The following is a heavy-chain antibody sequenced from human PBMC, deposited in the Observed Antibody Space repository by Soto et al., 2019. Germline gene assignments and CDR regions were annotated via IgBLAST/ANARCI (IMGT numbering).Heavy chain of an antibody. CDR3: ARLAAAGTPEDY. V-gene: IGHV4-34*01. CDR2: INHSGST. Sequence: SETLSLTCAVYGGSFSGYYWSWIRQPPGKGLEWIGEINHSGSTNYNPSLKSRVTISVDTSKNQFSLKLSSVTAADTAVYYCARLAAAGTPEDYWGQGTLVTVSS. J-gene: IGHJ4*02. CDR1: GGSFSGYY. D-gene: IGHD6-13*01.